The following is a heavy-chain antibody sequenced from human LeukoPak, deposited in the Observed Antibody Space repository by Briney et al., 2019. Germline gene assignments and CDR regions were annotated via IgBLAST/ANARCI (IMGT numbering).Heavy chain of an antibody. CDR2: ISGRGGST. Sequence: GGALRLSCAASLFTLSRYAMSWVRQAPGKGLEWVSAISGRGGSTYYADTVKGRFTLSRDNPKNTQYLQMNSLRAEHTAVYFCSPTPIVVVIPVDYWGQGNLGTVSS. J-gene: IGHJ4*02. D-gene: IGHD3-22*01. CDR1: LFTLSRYA. CDR3: SPTPIVVVIPVDY. V-gene: IGHV3-23*01.